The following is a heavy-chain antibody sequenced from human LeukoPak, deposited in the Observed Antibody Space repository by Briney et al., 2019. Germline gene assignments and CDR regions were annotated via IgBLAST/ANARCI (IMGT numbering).Heavy chain of an antibody. CDR3: ARGFAYGDTGSFDY. J-gene: IGHJ4*02. CDR2: IYYSGST. CDR1: GGSISSYY. V-gene: IGHV4-59*01. D-gene: IGHD4-17*01. Sequence: SETLSLTCTVSGGSISSYYWSWIRQPPGKGVEWVGYIYYSGSTTYNPSLKSRVTISVDTPKNQFSLKLNSVTAADTAMYYCARGFAYGDTGSFDYWGQGTLVTVSS.